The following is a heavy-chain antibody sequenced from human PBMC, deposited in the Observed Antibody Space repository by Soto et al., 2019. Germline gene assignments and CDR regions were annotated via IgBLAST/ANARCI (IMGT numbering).Heavy chain of an antibody. Sequence: SETLSLTCTVSGGSISSSRCHWGWIRQPPGKGKERIASIKYSGTTFYNPSLKSRVTLSVDTSKNQFALKMRSMTAADTAVYYCARLFPFFDVLTASQLYAFDIWGQGTMVTVSS. J-gene: IGHJ3*02. V-gene: IGHV4-39*06. CDR2: IKYSGTT. CDR3: ARLFPFFDVLTASQLYAFDI. CDR1: GGSISSSRCH. D-gene: IGHD3-9*01.